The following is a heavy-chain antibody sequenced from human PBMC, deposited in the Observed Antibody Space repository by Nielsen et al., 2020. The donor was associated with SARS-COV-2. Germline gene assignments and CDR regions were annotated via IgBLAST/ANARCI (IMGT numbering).Heavy chain of an antibody. D-gene: IGHD3-10*01. CDR3: VKDGAYYGVRGVVHFGY. CDR2: ISYDGSDQ. Sequence: GGSLRLSCAASGFTFSRIGMHWVRQTPGRGLEWVAYISYDGSDQYYEDSLKGRFTISRDNSKNILYLQMNNLRAEDTAVYYCVKDGAYYGVRGVVHFGYGGRGNLVTVSS. CDR1: GFTFSRIG. V-gene: IGHV3-30*18. J-gene: IGHJ4*02.